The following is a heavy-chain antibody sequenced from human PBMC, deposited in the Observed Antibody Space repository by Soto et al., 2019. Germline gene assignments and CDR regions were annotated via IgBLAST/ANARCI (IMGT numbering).Heavy chain of an antibody. Sequence: QVHLMQSGAEVKKPGSSVKVSCKASGGTFGSDAITWVRQAPGQGLEWVGRIIPIFGTTNYAQNLQGRVTISADKSTLTSYVELHSLTSDDTALYYCVRDRTDSGYYTNWLDPWGQGTQVTVSS. CDR1: GGTFGSDA. J-gene: IGHJ5*02. V-gene: IGHV1-69*06. CDR3: VRDRTDSGYYTNWLDP. D-gene: IGHD3-22*01. CDR2: IIPIFGTT.